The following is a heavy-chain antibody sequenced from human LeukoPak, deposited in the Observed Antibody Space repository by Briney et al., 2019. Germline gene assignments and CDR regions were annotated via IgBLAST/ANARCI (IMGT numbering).Heavy chain of an antibody. V-gene: IGHV3-48*01. CDR3: ARGAQQWLVRRNYYYYYYMDV. J-gene: IGHJ6*03. CDR2: ISSSSSTI. CDR1: GFTFSSYS. D-gene: IGHD6-19*01. Sequence: TGGSLRLSCAASGFTFSSYSMNWVRQAPGKGLEWVSYISSSSSTIYYADSVKGRFTISRDNAKNSLYLQMNSLRAEDTAVYYCARGAQQWLVRRNYYYYYYMDVWGKGTTVTVSS.